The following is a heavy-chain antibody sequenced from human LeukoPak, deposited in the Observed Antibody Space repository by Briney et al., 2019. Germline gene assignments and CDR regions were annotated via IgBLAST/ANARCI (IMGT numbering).Heavy chain of an antibody. Sequence: ASVKVSCKASGGTFSSYAISWVRQAPGQGLEWMGRIIPIFGTASYAQKFQGRVTITTDESTSTAYMELSSLRSEDTAVYYCAIPLLNRAFDIWGQGTMVTVSS. CDR1: GGTFSSYA. CDR2: IIPIFGTA. V-gene: IGHV1-69*05. J-gene: IGHJ3*02. D-gene: IGHD3-10*01. CDR3: AIPLLNRAFDI.